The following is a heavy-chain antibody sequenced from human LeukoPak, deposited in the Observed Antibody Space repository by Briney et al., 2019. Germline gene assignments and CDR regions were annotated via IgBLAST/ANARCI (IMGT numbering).Heavy chain of an antibody. J-gene: IGHJ6*02. Sequence: PGGSLRLSCAASRFTFSDFYMSWIRQAPGKGLEWVSYYADSVKGRFTMSRDNAKNTLYLQMNSLRAEDTAVYYCARGDHTHVPYYGMDVWGQGTTVTVSS. D-gene: IGHD1-14*01. CDR3: ARGDHTHVPYYGMDV. V-gene: IGHV3-11*04. CDR1: RFTFSDFY.